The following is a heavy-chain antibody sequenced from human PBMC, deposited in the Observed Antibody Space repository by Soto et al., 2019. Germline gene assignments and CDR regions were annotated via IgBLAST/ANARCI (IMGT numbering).Heavy chain of an antibody. D-gene: IGHD3-22*01. V-gene: IGHV4-30-2*01. Sequence: PSETLSLTCAVSGGSISSGGYSWSWIRQPPGKGLEWIGYIYHSGSTYYNPSLKSRVTISVDNSKNILYLEMNSLTVDDTAVYYCAKGSGGYRPYYFDFWGQGTPVTVSS. J-gene: IGHJ4*02. CDR2: IYHSGST. CDR1: GGSISSGGYS. CDR3: AKGSGGYRPYYFDF.